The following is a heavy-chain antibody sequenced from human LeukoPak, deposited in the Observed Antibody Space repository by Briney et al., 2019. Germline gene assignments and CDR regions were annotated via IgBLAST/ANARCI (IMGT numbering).Heavy chain of an antibody. J-gene: IGHJ4*02. CDR1: GFRFSDYW. D-gene: IGHD3-10*01. CDR3: AKDAHYGSGSYSAH. Sequence: GGSLRLSCATSGFRFSDYWMNWVRQAPGKGLEWVAVISYDGSNKYYADSVKGRFTISRDNSKNTLYLQMNSLRAEDTAVYYCAKDAHYGSGSYSAHWGQGTLVTVSS. CDR2: ISYDGSNK. V-gene: IGHV3-30*18.